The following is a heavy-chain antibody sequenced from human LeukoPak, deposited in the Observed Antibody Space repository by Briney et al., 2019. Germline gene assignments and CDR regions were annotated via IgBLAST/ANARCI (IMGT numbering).Heavy chain of an antibody. D-gene: IGHD1-26*01. CDR1: GGSISSSSYY. J-gene: IGHJ3*02. CDR3: ARWCGSYVLRDTFDI. V-gene: IGHV4-39*01. CDR2: IYYSGST. Sequence: SETLSLTCTVSGGSISSSSYYWGWIRQPPGKGLEWIGSIYYSGSTYYNPSLKSRVTISVDTSKNQFSLKLSSVTAADTAVYYCARWCGSYVLRDTFDIWGQGTMVTVSS.